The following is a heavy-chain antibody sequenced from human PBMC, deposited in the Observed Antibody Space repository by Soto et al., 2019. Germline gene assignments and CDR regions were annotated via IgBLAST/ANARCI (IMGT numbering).Heavy chain of an antibody. J-gene: IGHJ3*02. D-gene: IGHD3-22*01. Sequence: GGSLRLSCAASGFTFSSYAMHWVRQAPGKGLEWVAVISYDGSNKYYADSVKGRFTISRDNSKNTLYLQMNSLRAEDTAVYYCARETYYYDSSGYYEPRAFDIWGQGTMVTVSS. V-gene: IGHV3-30-3*01. CDR3: ARETYYYDSSGYYEPRAFDI. CDR1: GFTFSSYA. CDR2: ISYDGSNK.